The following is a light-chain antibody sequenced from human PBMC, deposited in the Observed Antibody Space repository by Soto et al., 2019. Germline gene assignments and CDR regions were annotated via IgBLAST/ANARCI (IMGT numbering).Light chain of an antibody. CDR2: DAS. CDR1: QSVSSY. Sequence: EIVLTQSPATLSLSPGERATLSCRASQSVSSYLAWYQQKPGQAPRLLIYDASNRATGIPARFSGSGSGTDXXXXXXXXXXXXXAVYYCQQRSNWPLCTFGQGTKLEIK. J-gene: IGKJ2*02. V-gene: IGKV3-11*01. CDR3: QQRSNWPLCT.